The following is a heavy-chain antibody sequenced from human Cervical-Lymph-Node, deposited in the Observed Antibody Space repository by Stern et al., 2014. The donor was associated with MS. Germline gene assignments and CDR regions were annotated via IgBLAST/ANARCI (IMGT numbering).Heavy chain of an antibody. CDR3: ASWPGYGDYFDY. V-gene: IGHV1-3*01. J-gene: IGHJ4*02. CDR2: INAGNGHT. Sequence: QVQLVQSGAEVKKPGASVKVSCKASGYTFTSYAMHWVRQAPGQRLEWMGWINAGNGHTHYSQKFQGRVTITRDTSARTAYLALSSLRSEDTAVYYCASWPGYGDYFDYWGQGTLVTVSS. CDR1: GYTFTSYA. D-gene: IGHD4-17*01.